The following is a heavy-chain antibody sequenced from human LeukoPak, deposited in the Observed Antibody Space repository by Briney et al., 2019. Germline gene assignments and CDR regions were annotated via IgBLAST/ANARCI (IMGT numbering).Heavy chain of an antibody. CDR2: IKQDGSEK. J-gene: IGHJ4*02. V-gene: IGHV3-7*01. D-gene: IGHD2-2*01. Sequence: PGGSLRLSCAASGFTFSSNWMSWVRQAPGKGLEWVANIKQDGSEKYYVGSVKGRFTISRDNAKNSLYLQMNSLRAEDTAVYYCARGPTAYCGSTTCSPYFDYWGQGTLVTVSS. CDR1: GFTFSSNW. CDR3: ARGPTAYCGSTTCSPYFDY.